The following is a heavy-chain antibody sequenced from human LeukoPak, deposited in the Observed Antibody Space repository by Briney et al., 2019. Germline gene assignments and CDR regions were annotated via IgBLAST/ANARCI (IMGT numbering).Heavy chain of an antibody. CDR3: ARGYYDFWSDY. D-gene: IGHD3-3*01. Sequence: SETLSLTCTVSGGSISSGSYYWSWIRQPAGKGLEWIGRIYTSGSTNYNPSLKSRVTISVDTSKNQFSLKLSSVTAADTAVYYCARGYYDFWSDYWGQGTLVTVSS. CDR2: IYTSGST. CDR1: GGSISSGSYY. J-gene: IGHJ4*02. V-gene: IGHV4-61*02.